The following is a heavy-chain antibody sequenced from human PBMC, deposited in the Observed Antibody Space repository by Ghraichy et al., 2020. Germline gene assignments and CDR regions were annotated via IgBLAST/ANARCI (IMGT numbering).Heavy chain of an antibody. CDR3: ARGGDIVVVPAALGNWFDP. J-gene: IGHJ5*02. CDR1: GYTFTGYY. V-gene: IGHV1-2*02. Sequence: ASVKVSCKASGYTFTGYYMHWVRQAPGQGLEWMGWINPNSGGTNYAQKFQGRVTMTRDTSISTAYMELSRLRSDDTAVYYCARGGDIVVVPAALGNWFDPWGQGTLVTVSS. D-gene: IGHD2-2*01. CDR2: INPNSGGT.